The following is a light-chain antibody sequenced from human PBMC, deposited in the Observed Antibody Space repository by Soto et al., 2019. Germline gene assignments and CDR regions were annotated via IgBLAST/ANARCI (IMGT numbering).Light chain of an antibody. CDR2: DAS. CDR3: QQYNTYPLT. Sequence: DIQMTQSPSTLSAFVGDRVTITCRASQSISSWLAWYQQKAGKAPKVLINDASSLESGVPSRFSGSGSGTEFTLTISSLQPDDFATYYYQQYNTYPLTFGGGTKV. J-gene: IGKJ4*01. V-gene: IGKV1-5*01. CDR1: QSISSW.